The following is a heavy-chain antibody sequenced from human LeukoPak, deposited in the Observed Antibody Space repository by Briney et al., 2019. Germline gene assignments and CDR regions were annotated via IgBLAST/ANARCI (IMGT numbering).Heavy chain of an antibody. V-gene: IGHV3-7*01. J-gene: IGHJ4*02. CDR1: GFTLSCYW. CDR2: IRQDGSDK. CDR3: APPPIAATGN. D-gene: IGHD6-13*01. Sequence: GGALRLSCAASGFTLSCYWMSWVRQAPGKGVEWVANIRQDGSDKNYVDSVEGRFTISRDNAKRSLYLQMNSLRAEDTAVYYCAPPPIAATGNWGQGTLVTVSS.